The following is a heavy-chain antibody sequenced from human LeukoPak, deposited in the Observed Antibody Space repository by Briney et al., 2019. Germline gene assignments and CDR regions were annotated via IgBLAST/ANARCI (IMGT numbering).Heavy chain of an antibody. V-gene: IGHV6-1*01. J-gene: IGHJ4*02. CDR1: GDIVSSNSAA. CDR2: TYYRSRWYN. D-gene: IGHD6-13*01. Sequence: SQTLSLTCAISGDIVSSNSAAWNWIRQSPSRGLEWLGRTYYRSRWYNDYAVSVKSRITVNPDTSKNQFSLHLNSVTPDDTAVYYCARSADGTLDYWGQGTLVTVSS. CDR3: ARSADGTLDY.